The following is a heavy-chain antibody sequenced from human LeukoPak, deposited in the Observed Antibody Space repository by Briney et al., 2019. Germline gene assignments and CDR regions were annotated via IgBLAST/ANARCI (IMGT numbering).Heavy chain of an antibody. Sequence: PSETLSLTCAVYGGSFSGYYWSWIRQPPGKGLEWIGEINHSGSTNYNPSLKSRVTMSVDTSKNQFSLKLSSVTAADTAVYYCARARGPYGSGSYQYFDYWGQGTLVTVSS. CDR2: INHSGST. V-gene: IGHV4-34*01. CDR1: GGSFSGYY. D-gene: IGHD3-10*01. J-gene: IGHJ4*02. CDR3: ARARGPYGSGSYQYFDY.